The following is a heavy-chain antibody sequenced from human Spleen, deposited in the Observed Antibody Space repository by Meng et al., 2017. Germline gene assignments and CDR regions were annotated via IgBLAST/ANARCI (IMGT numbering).Heavy chain of an antibody. CDR3: AKDRAPDTYMAVFES. V-gene: IGHV3-9*01. CDR2: ISWNSGSI. CDR1: GFTFDDYA. D-gene: IGHD5-18*01. J-gene: IGHJ4*02. Sequence: GGSLRLSCVASGFTFDDYAMHWVRQAPGKGLEWVSGISWNSGSIGYVDSVEGRFTISRDNAKNSLYLQMNSLRAEDTALYYCAKDRAPDTYMAVFESWGPGTLVTVSS.